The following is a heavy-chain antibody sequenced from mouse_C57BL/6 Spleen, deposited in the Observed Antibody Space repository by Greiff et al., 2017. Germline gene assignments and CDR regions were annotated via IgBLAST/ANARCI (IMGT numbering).Heavy chain of an antibody. Sequence: VQLQQSGPELVKPGDSVKISCKASGYSFTGYFMNWVMQSHGKSLEWIGRINPYNGDTFYNQKFKGKATLTVDKSSSTAHMELRSLTSEDSADYYCARWDYDYHGDYWGQGTTLTVSS. D-gene: IGHD2-4*01. CDR2: INPYNGDT. V-gene: IGHV1-20*01. J-gene: IGHJ2*01. CDR3: ARWDYDYHGDY. CDR1: GYSFTGYF.